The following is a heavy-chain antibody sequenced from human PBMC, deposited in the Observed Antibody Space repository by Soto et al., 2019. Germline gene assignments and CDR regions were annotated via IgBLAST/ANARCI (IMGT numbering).Heavy chain of an antibody. CDR3: ARTIAARGENWFDP. J-gene: IGHJ5*02. CDR1: GDSVSSNSAA. D-gene: IGHD6-6*01. Sequence: QVQLQQSGPGLVKPSQTLSLTCAISGDSVSSNSAAWNWIRQSPSRGLEWLGRTYYRSKWYNDYAVSVKGRININPDTSKNQFSLQLNSVTPEDTAVYYCARTIAARGENWFDPWGQGTLVTVSS. CDR2: TYYRSKWYN. V-gene: IGHV6-1*01.